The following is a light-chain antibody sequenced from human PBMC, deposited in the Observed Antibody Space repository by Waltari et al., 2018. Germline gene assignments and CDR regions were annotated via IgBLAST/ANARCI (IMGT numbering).Light chain of an antibody. J-gene: IGKJ2*01. V-gene: IGKV3-11*01. CDR3: QHRTNWVPGMYT. CDR1: QSVSGS. Sequence: PGESATLSCRASQSVSGSLAWYQQKPGQPPRLLIYDSSNRATGIPARFSGSGSWTDFTLTISSLTPEDFAVYFCQHRTNWVPGMYTFGQGTKLEIK. CDR2: DSS.